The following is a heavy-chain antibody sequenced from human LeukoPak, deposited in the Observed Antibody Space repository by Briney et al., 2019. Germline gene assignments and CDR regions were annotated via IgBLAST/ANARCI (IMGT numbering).Heavy chain of an antibody. CDR3: AEDSLITMVRGVVVNYYGMDV. D-gene: IGHD3-10*01. J-gene: IGHJ6*04. Sequence: GRSLRLSCAASGFTFSSYGMHWVRQAPGKGLEWVAVISYGGSNKYYADSVKGRFTISRDNSKNTLYLQMNSLRAEDTAVYYCAEDSLITMVRGVVVNYYGMDVWGKGTTVTVSS. CDR1: GFTFSSYG. CDR2: ISYGGSNK. V-gene: IGHV3-30*18.